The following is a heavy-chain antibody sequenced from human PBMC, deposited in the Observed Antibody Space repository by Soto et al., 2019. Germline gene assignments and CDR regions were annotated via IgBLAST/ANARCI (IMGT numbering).Heavy chain of an antibody. CDR2: IGTTGVA. J-gene: IGHJ4*02. CDR1: GFIFSDYD. CDR3: GRGRSCWYSEVDH. Sequence: EVQLVESGGGLVPPGGSLRLSCAASGFIFSDYDMPWVRRPRGKGLEWVAAIGTTGVAYYAGSGGGRFTISRDSAKNSVYLQLNGLRVGDTGVYYCGRGRSCWYSEVDHWGPGTPITVSS. V-gene: IGHV3-13*01. D-gene: IGHD6-19*01.